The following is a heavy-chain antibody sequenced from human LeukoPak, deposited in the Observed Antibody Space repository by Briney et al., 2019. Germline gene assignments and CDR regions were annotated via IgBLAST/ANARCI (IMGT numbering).Heavy chain of an antibody. CDR3: ARVGHSYGFDY. J-gene: IGHJ4*02. V-gene: IGHV1-2*02. CDR2: INPNSGGT. CDR1: GYTFTRYY. Sequence: ASVKVSCKASGYTFTRYYIHWVRQAPGQGLEWMGWINPNSGGTNYAQKFQGRVTITRDTSISTADMEQSRLRSDDTAVYYCARVGHSYGFDYWGQGTLVTVSS. D-gene: IGHD5-18*01.